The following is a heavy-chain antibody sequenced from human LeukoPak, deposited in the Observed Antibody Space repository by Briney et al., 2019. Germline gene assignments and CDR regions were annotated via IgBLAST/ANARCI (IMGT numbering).Heavy chain of an antibody. CDR1: GYTFTGYY. J-gene: IGHJ4*02. Sequence: ASVKVSCKASGYTFTGYYVHWVRQAPGQGLEWMGWINPNSGGTNYAPKFQGRVTMTRDTSITTAYMELSRLKSDDTAVYYCARADAYGNPFDYWGQGTLVTVSS. CDR3: ARADAYGNPFDY. D-gene: IGHD4-4*01. V-gene: IGHV1-2*02. CDR2: INPNSGGT.